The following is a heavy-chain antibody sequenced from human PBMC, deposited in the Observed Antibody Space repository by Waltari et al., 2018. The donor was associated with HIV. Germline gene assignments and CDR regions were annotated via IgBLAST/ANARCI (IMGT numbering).Heavy chain of an antibody. CDR2: INPSGGST. CDR1: GYTFTSYY. CDR3: ARDTEYSSSWYGGYYYYGMDV. Sequence: QVQLVQSGAEVKKPGASVKVSCKASGYTFTSYYMHWVRQAPGQGLEWMGIINPSGGSTSYAQKFQGRVTMTRDTSTSTVYMELSSLRSEDTAVYYCARDTEYSSSWYGGYYYYGMDVWGQGTTVTVSS. J-gene: IGHJ6*02. V-gene: IGHV1-46*01. D-gene: IGHD6-13*01.